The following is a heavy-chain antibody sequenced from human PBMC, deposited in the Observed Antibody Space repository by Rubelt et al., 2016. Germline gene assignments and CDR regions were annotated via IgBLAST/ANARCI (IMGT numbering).Heavy chain of an antibody. Sequence: GISWNSGSIGYADSVKGRFTISRDNAKNSLYLQMNSLRAEDTALYYCATGTTSGDPFDYWGQGTLVTVSS. D-gene: IGHD3-16*01. V-gene: IGHV3-9*01. J-gene: IGHJ4*02. CDR3: ATGTTSGDPFDY. CDR2: ISWNSGSI.